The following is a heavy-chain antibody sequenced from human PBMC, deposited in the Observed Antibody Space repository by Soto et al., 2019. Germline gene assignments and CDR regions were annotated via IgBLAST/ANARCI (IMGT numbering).Heavy chain of an antibody. D-gene: IGHD3-10*01. CDR1: GYTFTSYA. Sequence: QVQLVQSGAEVKKPGASVKVSCKASGYTFTSYAMHWVRQAPGQRLEWMGWINAGNGNTKYSQKFQGRVTITRDTSASTAYMELSSLRSEDTAVYYCARGLQEAGSYYSPFDYWAREPWSPSPQ. CDR2: INAGNGNT. V-gene: IGHV1-3*01. J-gene: IGHJ4*02. CDR3: ARGLQEAGSYYSPFDY.